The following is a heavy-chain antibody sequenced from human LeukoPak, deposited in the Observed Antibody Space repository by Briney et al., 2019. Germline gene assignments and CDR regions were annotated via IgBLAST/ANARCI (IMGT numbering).Heavy chain of an antibody. CDR2: INHSGST. D-gene: IGHD3-22*01. J-gene: IGHJ4*02. CDR1: GGSFSGYY. Sequence: SETLSLTCAVYGGSFSGYYWSWIRQPPGKGLEWIGEINHSGSTNYNPFLKSRVTISVDTSKNQFSLKLSSVTAADTAVYYCARGLGYYYDTHFDYWGQGTLVTVSS. V-gene: IGHV4-34*01. CDR3: ARGLGYYYDTHFDY.